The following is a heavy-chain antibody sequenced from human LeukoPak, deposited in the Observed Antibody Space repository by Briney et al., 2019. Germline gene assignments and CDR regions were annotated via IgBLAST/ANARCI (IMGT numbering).Heavy chain of an antibody. CDR1: GGSISRSSYY. Sequence: SETLSFTCTVSGGSISRSSYYWGWIPQPPGKGLEWIGSIYYSGSTYYNPSLKSRVTISVATSKNQFSLKLSSVTAADTAVYYCAREKGSYSLFGYWGQGTLVTVSS. V-gene: IGHV4-39*07. CDR2: IYYSGST. CDR3: AREKGSYSLFGY. D-gene: IGHD1-26*01. J-gene: IGHJ4*02.